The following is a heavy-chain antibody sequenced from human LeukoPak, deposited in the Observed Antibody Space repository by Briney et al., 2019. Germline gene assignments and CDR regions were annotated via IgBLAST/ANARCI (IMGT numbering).Heavy chain of an antibody. D-gene: IGHD5-24*01. V-gene: IGHV4-39*07. CDR2: IYYSGST. Sequence: SETLSLTCTVSGGSISSSSYYWGWIRQPPGKGLEWIGSIYYSGSTYYNPSLKSRVTISVDTSKNQFYLKLSSVTAADTAVYYCARDPGDGYNTDPDYWGQGTLVTVSS. CDR1: GGSISSSSYY. J-gene: IGHJ4*02. CDR3: ARDPGDGYNTDPDY.